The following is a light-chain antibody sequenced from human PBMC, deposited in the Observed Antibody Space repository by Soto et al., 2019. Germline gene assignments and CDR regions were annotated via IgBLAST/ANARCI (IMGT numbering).Light chain of an antibody. CDR1: QKISNKY. CDR2: GAS. V-gene: IGKV3-20*01. J-gene: IGKJ3*01. CDR3: QQYDLALN. Sequence: EIVLTQSPGILSLSPGERATLSCRASQKISNKYLAWYQQKPGQAPRLLIFGASTRATGIPDRFVGRGSGTDFTLTIIRLEPEELAVYYCQQYDLALNFGPGTKVEIK.